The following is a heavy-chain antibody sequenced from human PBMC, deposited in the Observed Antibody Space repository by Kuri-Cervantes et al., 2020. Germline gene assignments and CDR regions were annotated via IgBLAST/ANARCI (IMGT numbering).Heavy chain of an antibody. Sequence: GGSLRLSCAASGFTFSSYAMHWVRQAPGKGLEWVAVIWYDGSNKYYADSVKGRFTISRDNSENTLYLQMNSLRAEDTAMYYCAKDFRPMTAGTRGAFDIWGQGTMVTVSS. D-gene: IGHD6-13*01. V-gene: IGHV3-33*03. CDR3: AKDFRPMTAGTRGAFDI. J-gene: IGHJ3*02. CDR1: GFTFSSYA. CDR2: IWYDGSNK.